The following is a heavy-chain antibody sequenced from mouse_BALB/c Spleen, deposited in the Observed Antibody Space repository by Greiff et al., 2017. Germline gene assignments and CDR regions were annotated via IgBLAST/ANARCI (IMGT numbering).Heavy chain of an antibody. CDR2: ISSGGST. V-gene: IGHV5-6-5*01. Sequence: EVKLVESGGGLVQPGGSRKLSCAASGFTFSSFGMHWVRQAPEKRLEWVASISSGGSTYYPDSVKGRFTISRDNARNILYLQMSSLRSEDTAMYYCARGSYYGKRDYFDYWGQGTTLTVSS. J-gene: IGHJ2*01. CDR3: ARGSYYGKRDYFDY. CDR1: GFTFSSFG. D-gene: IGHD1-1*01.